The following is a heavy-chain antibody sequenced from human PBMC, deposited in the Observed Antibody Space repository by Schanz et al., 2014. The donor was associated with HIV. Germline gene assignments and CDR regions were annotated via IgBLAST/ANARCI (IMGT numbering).Heavy chain of an antibody. CDR1: GFPFSSYA. V-gene: IGHV3-23*01. CDR2: ISGSGGST. Sequence: EVQLLESGGGLVQLGGSLRLSCAASGFPFSSYAMSWVRKAPGKGLEGVSAISGSGGSTYYADSVKGRFTISRDNSKNTLYLQMNSLRAEDTAVYYCAKTVVVVVAATHEMDVWGQGTTVTVYS. J-gene: IGHJ6*02. D-gene: IGHD2-15*01. CDR3: AKTVVVVVAATHEMDV.